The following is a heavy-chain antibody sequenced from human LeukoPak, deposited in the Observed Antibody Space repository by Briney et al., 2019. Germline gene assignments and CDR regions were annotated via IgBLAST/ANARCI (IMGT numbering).Heavy chain of an antibody. V-gene: IGHV4-4*09. CDR3: ARLVVGWFDP. CDR1: GGSISSYY. D-gene: IGHD2-15*01. J-gene: IGHJ5*02. Sequence: SETLSLTCTVSGGSISSYYWSWIRQPPGKGLEWIGYIYTSGSTNYNPSLKSRVTISVDTSKNQFSLKLSSVTAAGTAVYYCARLVVGWFDPWGQGTLVTVSS. CDR2: IYTSGST.